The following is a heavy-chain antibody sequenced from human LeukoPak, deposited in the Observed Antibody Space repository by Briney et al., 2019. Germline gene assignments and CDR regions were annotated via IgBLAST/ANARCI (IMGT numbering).Heavy chain of an antibody. Sequence: GGSLRLSCEVSGFTVSGDYMSWVRQAPGKGLEWVSVIYSGGSTYYADSVKGRLTISRDNSKNTLYLQMNSLRAEDTAAYYCARDGGTVATNWFDPWGQGTLVTVS. J-gene: IGHJ5*02. V-gene: IGHV3-53*05. CDR2: IYSGGST. CDR3: ARDGGTVATNWFDP. CDR1: GFTVSGDY. D-gene: IGHD5-12*01.